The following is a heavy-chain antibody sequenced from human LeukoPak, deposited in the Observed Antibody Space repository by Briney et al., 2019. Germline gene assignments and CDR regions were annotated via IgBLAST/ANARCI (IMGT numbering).Heavy chain of an antibody. Sequence: SETLSLTCTVSGGSISSYYWSWIRQPPGKGLEWIGYIYYSGSTNYNPSLKSRVTISVDTSKNQFSLKLNSLTAADTAVYYCARRAVPAAIYGRYFDYWGQGTLVTVSS. CDR2: IYYSGST. CDR3: ARRAVPAAIYGRYFDY. CDR1: GGSISSYY. J-gene: IGHJ4*02. V-gene: IGHV4-59*12. D-gene: IGHD2-2*01.